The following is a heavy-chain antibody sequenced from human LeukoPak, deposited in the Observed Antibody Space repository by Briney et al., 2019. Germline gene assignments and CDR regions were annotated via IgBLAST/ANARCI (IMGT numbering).Heavy chain of an antibody. CDR3: ARDPRDYYDSSGNRGGLDY. CDR2: ISAYNGNT. Sequence: GASVKVSCKASGYTFTSYGISWVRQAPGQGLEWMGWISAYNGNTNYAQKVQGRVTMTTDTSTSTAYMELRSLRSDDTAVYYCARDPRDYYDSSGNRGGLDYGGQGPLVTVS. D-gene: IGHD3-22*01. J-gene: IGHJ4*02. V-gene: IGHV1-18*01. CDR1: GYTFTSYG.